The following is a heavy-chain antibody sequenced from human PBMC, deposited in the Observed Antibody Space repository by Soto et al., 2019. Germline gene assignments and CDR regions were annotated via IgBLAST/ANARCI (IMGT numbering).Heavy chain of an antibody. D-gene: IGHD2-2*01. CDR3: PRAGYCSTTSCSTGHGY. CDR1: GYTFTSYG. J-gene: IGHJ1*01. CDR2: ISAYNGNT. V-gene: IGHV1-18*04. Sequence: ASVKVSCKASGYTFTSYGISWVRQAPGQGLEWMGWISAYNGNTNYAQKLQGRVTMSTDTSTSTAYMELRSLRSDDTAVYYSPRAGYCSTTSCSTGHGYWGQGTLVTVSS.